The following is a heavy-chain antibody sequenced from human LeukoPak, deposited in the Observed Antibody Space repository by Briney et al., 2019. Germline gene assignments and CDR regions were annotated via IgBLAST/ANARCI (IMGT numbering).Heavy chain of an antibody. V-gene: IGHV3-72*01. Sequence: QPGGSLRLSCAASGFSFSDHYMDWVRQAPGKGLEWVGRARNKANSYTTAYAASVKGRFTISRDDSRNSLYLQMNSLRAEDTAVYYCARDASGHDLPFDYWGQGTLVTVSS. CDR1: GFSFSDHY. CDR2: ARNKANSYTT. D-gene: IGHD6-25*01. CDR3: ARDASGHDLPFDY. J-gene: IGHJ4*02.